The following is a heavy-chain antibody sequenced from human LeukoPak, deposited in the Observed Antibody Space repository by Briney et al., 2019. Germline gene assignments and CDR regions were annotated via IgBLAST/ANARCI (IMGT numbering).Heavy chain of an antibody. D-gene: IGHD4-23*01. Sequence: SETLSFTCTVSGGSISSYYWSWIRQPPGKGLEWIGYIYYSGSTNYNPSLKSRVTISVDTSKNQFSLKLSSVTVADTAVYYCARQPTKLVTGYYYYYGMDVWGQGTTVTVSS. CDR2: IYYSGST. V-gene: IGHV4-59*08. J-gene: IGHJ6*02. CDR1: GGSISSYY. CDR3: ARQPTKLVTGYYYYYGMDV.